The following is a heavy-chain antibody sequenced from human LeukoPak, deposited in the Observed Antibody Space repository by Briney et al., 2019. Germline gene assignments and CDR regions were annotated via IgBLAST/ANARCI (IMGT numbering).Heavy chain of an antibody. CDR1: GFTFGDYA. CDR2: ISSSGDRT. J-gene: IGHJ4*02. Sequence: EPGRSLRLSCTASGFTFGDYAMSWVRQAPGKGLEWVSAISSSGDRTWDADSVKGRFTISRDNPKNTLYLQMNSLRAEDTAVYYCVRGYGGDYFDQWGQGTLVTVSS. D-gene: IGHD5-12*01. V-gene: IGHV3-23*01. CDR3: VRGYGGDYFDQ.